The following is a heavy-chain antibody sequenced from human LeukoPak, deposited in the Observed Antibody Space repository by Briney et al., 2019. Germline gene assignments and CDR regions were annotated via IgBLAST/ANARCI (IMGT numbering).Heavy chain of an antibody. J-gene: IGHJ6*03. CDR3: AREGYYYYMDV. V-gene: IGHV4-59*01. CDR2: IYYSGST. Sequence: SETLSLTCTVSGGSISSYYWSWIRQPPGKGLEWMGYIYYSGSTNYNPSLKSRVTTSIDTSKNQFSLKLSSVTAADTAVYYCAREGYYYYMDVWGKGTPVTVSS. CDR1: GGSISSYY.